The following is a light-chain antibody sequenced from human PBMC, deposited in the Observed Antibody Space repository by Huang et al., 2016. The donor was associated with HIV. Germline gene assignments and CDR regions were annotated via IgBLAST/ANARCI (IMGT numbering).Light chain of an antibody. V-gene: IGKV1-17*03. CDR2: AAS. CDR1: QDLSNY. J-gene: IGKJ1*01. CDR3: LQHHGYPRT. Sequence: DIQLTQSPSAMSASVGDRVSITCLASQDLSNYLAWFQQKPGGAPKRLIYAASSLQGGVPSRFSGSRSWTKFTLTISSLQPEDFATYYCLQHHGYPRTFGQGTNV.